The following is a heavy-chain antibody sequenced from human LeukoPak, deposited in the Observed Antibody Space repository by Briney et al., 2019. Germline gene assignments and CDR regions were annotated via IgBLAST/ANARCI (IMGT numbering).Heavy chain of an antibody. CDR1: GFTVSSSY. D-gene: IGHD5-18*01. J-gene: IGHJ4*02. Sequence: PGGSLRLSCAASGFTVSSSYMNWVRQAPGKGLEWVSLIYGGGSTYYADSVKGRFTISRDNSENIVYLQMNNLRVEDTAVYYCAGRPTGYSSGYIHWGQGTLVTVSS. CDR2: IYGGGST. V-gene: IGHV3-53*01. CDR3: AGRPTGYSSGYIH.